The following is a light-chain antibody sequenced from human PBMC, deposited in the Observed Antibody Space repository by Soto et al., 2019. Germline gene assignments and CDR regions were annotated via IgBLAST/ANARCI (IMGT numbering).Light chain of an antibody. J-gene: IGLJ1*01. Sequence: QSVLTQPASVSGSPGQSITISCTGNSSDVGGYNYVSWYQQHPGKAPKLMIYDVSNRPSGVSIRFSGSKSGNTASLTISGLQAEDEADYYCSSYTSSGTRYVFGTGTKVTVL. CDR3: SSYTSSGTRYV. CDR2: DVS. V-gene: IGLV2-14*01. CDR1: SSDVGGYNY.